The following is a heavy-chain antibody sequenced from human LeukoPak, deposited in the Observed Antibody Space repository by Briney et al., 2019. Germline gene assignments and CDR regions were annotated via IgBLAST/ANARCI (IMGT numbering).Heavy chain of an antibody. CDR2: IKSKTDGGTT. Sequence: PGGSLRLSCAASRFTFSNAWMSWVRQAPGKGLEWVGRIKSKTDGGTTDYAAPVKGRFTISRDDSKNTLYLQMNSLKTEDTAVYYCTTDLDLGVSSSWFPGGSYYYYGMDVWGQGTTVTVSS. D-gene: IGHD6-13*01. J-gene: IGHJ6*02. CDR3: TTDLDLGVSSSWFPGGSYYYYGMDV. CDR1: RFTFSNAW. V-gene: IGHV3-15*01.